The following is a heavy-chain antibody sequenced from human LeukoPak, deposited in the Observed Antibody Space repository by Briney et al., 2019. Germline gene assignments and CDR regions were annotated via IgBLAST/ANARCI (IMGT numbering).Heavy chain of an antibody. CDR1: GFTFSSYG. CDR3: AKDLTYYDSSVDY. J-gene: IGHJ4*02. V-gene: IGHV3-30*02. Sequence: PGGSLRLSCAASGFTFSSYGMHWVRQAPGKGLEWVAFIRYDGSNKYYADSVKGRFTISRDNSKNTLYLQMNSLRAEDTAVYYCAKDLTYYDSSVDYWSQGTLVTVSS. CDR2: IRYDGSNK. D-gene: IGHD3-22*01.